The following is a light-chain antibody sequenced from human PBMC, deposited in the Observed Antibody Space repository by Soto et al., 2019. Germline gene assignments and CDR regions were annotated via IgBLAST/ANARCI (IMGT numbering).Light chain of an antibody. Sequence: PSLSPGASATLSCGDSQSVSSTYLAWYQQKPGQAPRLLIYGASTRATGISARFSGSGSGTEFSLTISSLQSEDFAVYYCQQYNSLPRKFGQGTKVDIK. CDR1: QSVSSTY. CDR3: QQYNSLPRK. CDR2: GAS. J-gene: IGKJ1*01. V-gene: IGKV3-15*01.